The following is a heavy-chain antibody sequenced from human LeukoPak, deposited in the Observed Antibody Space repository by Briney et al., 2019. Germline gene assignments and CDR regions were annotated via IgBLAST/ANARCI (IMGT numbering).Heavy chain of an antibody. D-gene: IGHD6-19*01. V-gene: IGHV4-59*01. CDR1: GVSISTYY. CDR3: ARETSLAGFASGLGFNY. J-gene: IGHJ4*02. CDR2: KYDGGRD. Sequence: PSETLSLTCTVSGVSISTYYWSWIRQPPGKGLEWIGYKYDGGRDLYNPSLKSRVTMSIDTSKNHFSLKLTSVTAADTATYYCARETSLAGFASGLGFNYWGQGILVTVSS.